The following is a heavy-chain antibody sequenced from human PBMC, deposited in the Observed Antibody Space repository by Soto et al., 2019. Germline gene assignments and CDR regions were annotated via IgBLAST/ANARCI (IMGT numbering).Heavy chain of an antibody. J-gene: IGHJ6*02. CDR1: GFTFSSYA. D-gene: IGHD3-3*01. CDR3: ARVRTISIMDV. V-gene: IGHV3-30-3*01. CDR2: ISYDGSNK. Sequence: QVQLVESGGGVVQPGRSLRLSCAASGFTFSSYAMHWVRQAPGKGLEWVAVISYDGSNKYYADSVKGRFTISRDNSKNTLYLQMNSLRAEDTAVYYCARVRTISIMDVWGQGTTVTVSS.